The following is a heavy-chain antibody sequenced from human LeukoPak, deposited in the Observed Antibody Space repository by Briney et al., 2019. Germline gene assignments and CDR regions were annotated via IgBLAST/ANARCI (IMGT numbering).Heavy chain of an antibody. CDR2: ISAYNGNT. Sequence: ASVKVSCKASGYTFTSYGISWVRQAPGRGLEWMGWISAYNGNTNYAQKLQGRVTMTTDTSTSTAYMELRSLRSDDTAVYYCARDAEIVVVPAANNWFDPWGQGTLVTVSS. V-gene: IGHV1-18*01. D-gene: IGHD2-2*01. J-gene: IGHJ5*02. CDR1: GYTFTSYG. CDR3: ARDAEIVVVPAANNWFDP.